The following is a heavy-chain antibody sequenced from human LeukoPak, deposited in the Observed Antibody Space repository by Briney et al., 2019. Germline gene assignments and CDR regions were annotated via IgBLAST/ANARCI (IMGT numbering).Heavy chain of an antibody. V-gene: IGHV3-33*01. CDR3: ASRLGGVVVDY. D-gene: IGHD3-16*01. CDR2: IWYDGSNK. CDR1: GFTFSSYG. J-gene: IGHJ4*02. Sequence: GGSLRLSCAASGFTFSSYGMHWVRQAPGKGLEWVAVIWYDGSNKYYADSVKGRFTISRDNSKNTLYLQMNSLRAEDTAVYYCASRLGGVVVDYWGQGALVTVSS.